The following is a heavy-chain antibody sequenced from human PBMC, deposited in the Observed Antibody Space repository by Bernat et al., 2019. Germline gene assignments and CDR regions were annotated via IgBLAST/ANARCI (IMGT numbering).Heavy chain of an antibody. CDR2: VYYSGST. D-gene: IGHD1-26*01. V-gene: IGHV4-39*01. J-gene: IGHJ4*02. Sequence: QLQLQESGPGLVKPSETLSLTCTVSGGSISSSGYYWGWFRQPPGKGLEWIGSVYYSGSTYYNPSLKSRVTITVDTSKNQFSLKLSSVTAEDTAVYYCRGYTGGYIFDSWGQGTLVTVSS. CDR1: GGSISSSGYY. CDR3: RGYTGGYIFDS.